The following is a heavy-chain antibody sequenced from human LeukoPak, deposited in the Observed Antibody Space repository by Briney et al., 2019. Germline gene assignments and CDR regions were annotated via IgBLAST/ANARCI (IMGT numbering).Heavy chain of an antibody. CDR3: ARGLMRYCNHTSCPFDY. Sequence: GGSLRLSCAASGFTFSNYDMYWVRQATGKGLEWVSAIGTAADTFYPGSVKGRFTISRENDKNSVYLHMNSLRAEDTAVYYCARGLMRYCNHTSCPFDYWGQGILVTVSS. D-gene: IGHD2-2*01. V-gene: IGHV3-13*01. CDR1: GFTFSNYD. J-gene: IGHJ4*02. CDR2: IGTAADT.